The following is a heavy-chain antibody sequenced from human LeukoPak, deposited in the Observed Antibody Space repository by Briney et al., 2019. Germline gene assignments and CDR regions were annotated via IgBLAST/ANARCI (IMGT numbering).Heavy chain of an antibody. CDR3: ARDRRRMEGYYYDNYYYYYMDV. CDR1: GYTFTSYG. Sequence: PGASVKVSCKASGYTFTSYGISWVRQAPGQGLEWMGWISAYNGNTNYAQKLQGRVTMTTDTSTSTAYMELRSLRSDDTAVYYCARDRRRMEGYYYDNYYYYYMDVWGKGTTVTISS. V-gene: IGHV1-18*01. J-gene: IGHJ6*03. D-gene: IGHD3-22*01. CDR2: ISAYNGNT.